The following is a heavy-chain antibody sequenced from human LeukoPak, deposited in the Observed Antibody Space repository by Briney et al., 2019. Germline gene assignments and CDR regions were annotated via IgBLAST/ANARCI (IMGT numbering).Heavy chain of an antibody. CDR2: INNEGTTI. V-gene: IGHV3-74*01. Sequence: PGGSLRLSCEASGLTFSNSWMHWVRQAPGKGLVWVSRINNEGTTISYADSVKGRFTISRDNAKNTLYLQMNSLRAEDTAVYYCARVSGLGMNEYYQRWGQGTLVTVAS. CDR1: GLTFSNSW. J-gene: IGHJ1*01. CDR3: ARVSGLGMNEYYQR. D-gene: IGHD3-10*01.